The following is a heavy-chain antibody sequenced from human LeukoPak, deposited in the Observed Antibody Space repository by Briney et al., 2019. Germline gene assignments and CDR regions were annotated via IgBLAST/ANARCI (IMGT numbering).Heavy chain of an antibody. CDR2: IYDRGPA. CDR1: GYAITSGGFS. D-gene: IGHD1-7*01. CDR3: AREELRRGFDY. J-gene: IGHJ4*02. V-gene: IGHV4-30-2*06. Sequence: SETLSLTCTVSGYAITSGGFSWNWIRQSPGKGLEWIGCIYDRGPAYYNPSLKSRFTISVDRPKNQFFLNVTSLTAADTAVYYCAREELRRGFDYWGQGTLVTVSS.